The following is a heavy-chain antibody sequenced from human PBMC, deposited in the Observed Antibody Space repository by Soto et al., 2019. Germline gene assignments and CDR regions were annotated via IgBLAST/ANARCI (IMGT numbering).Heavy chain of an antibody. CDR2: IRSKAYGGTT. CDR3: TRALILRKAVASYGMDV. CDR1: GFTFGDYA. V-gene: IGHV3-49*03. J-gene: IGHJ6*02. Sequence: PGGSLRLSCTASGFTFGDYAMSWFRQAPGKGLEWVGFIRSKAYGGTTEYAASVKGRFTISRDDSKSIAYLQMNSLKTEDTAVYYCTRALILRKAVASYGMDVWGQGTTVTVSS. D-gene: IGHD6-19*01.